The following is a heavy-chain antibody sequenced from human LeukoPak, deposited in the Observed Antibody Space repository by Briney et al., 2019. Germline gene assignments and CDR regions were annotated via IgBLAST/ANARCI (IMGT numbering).Heavy chain of an antibody. CDR3: ARDPRKVPNLAY. CDR2: ISGSGGST. Sequence: PGGSLRLSCAASGFTFSSYAMSWVRQAPGKGLEWVSAISGSGGSTYYADSVKGRFTISRDNSKNTLYLQMSSLRAEDTAVYYCARDPRKVPNLAYWGQGTLVTVSS. D-gene: IGHD3-10*01. CDR1: GFTFSSYA. V-gene: IGHV3-23*01. J-gene: IGHJ4*02.